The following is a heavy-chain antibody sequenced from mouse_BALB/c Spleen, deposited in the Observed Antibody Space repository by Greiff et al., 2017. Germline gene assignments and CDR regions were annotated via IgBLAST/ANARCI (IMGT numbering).Heavy chain of an antibody. CDR3: ARRGNGNYGFAY. CDR2: INPSTGYT. CDR1: GYTFTSYW. J-gene: IGHJ3*01. V-gene: IGHV1-7*01. D-gene: IGHD2-1*01. Sequence: VQLQQSGAELAKPGASVKMSCKASGYTFTSYWMHWVKQRPGQGLEWIGYINPSTGYTEYNQKFKDKATLTADKSSSTAYMQLSSLTSEDSAVYYCARRGNGNYGFAYWGQGTLVTVSA.